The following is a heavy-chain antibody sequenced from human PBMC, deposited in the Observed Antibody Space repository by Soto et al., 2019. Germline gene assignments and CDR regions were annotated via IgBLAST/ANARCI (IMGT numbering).Heavy chain of an antibody. CDR1: GLCFSGYC. CDR3: ARGRGYGDSSSLRDAFDI. CDR2: INHSGST. Sequence: PSETLSLPCAVYGLCFSGYCWSRVPQPPGKGVEWIGEINHSGSTNYNPSLKSRVTISVDTSKNQFSLKLSSVTAADTAVYYCARGRGYGDSSSLRDAFDIWGQGTMVTVSS. D-gene: IGHD4-17*01. V-gene: IGHV4-34*01. J-gene: IGHJ3*02.